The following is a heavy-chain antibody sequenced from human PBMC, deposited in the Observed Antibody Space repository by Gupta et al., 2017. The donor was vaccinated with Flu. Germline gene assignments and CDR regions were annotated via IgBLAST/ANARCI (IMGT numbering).Heavy chain of an antibody. CDR2: INHRGSP. D-gene: IGHD3-10*02. CDR3: ARVVAVRGEKRVLFGENLYNRFVP. CDR1: GGSFSPYY. J-gene: IGHJ5*02. V-gene: IGHV4-34*01. Sequence: ETLSLTCAVYGGSFSPYYWTWSWIRQPPGKGLEWVGEINHRGSPNYNPSLRSRVTISMDTSKNQFSLRLTSVAAADTAVYYCARVVAVRGEKRVLFGENLYNRFVPGGQGTLVIVAS.